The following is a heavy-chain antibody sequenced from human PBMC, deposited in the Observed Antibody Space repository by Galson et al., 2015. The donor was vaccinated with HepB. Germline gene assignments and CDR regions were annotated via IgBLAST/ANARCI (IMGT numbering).Heavy chain of an antibody. CDR1: GYTFTGHY. D-gene: IGHD3-22*01. J-gene: IGHJ5*02. CDR2: INPNSGGT. V-gene: IGHV1-2*06. CDR3: ASGVSELDSSDHNWFDP. Sequence: SCKASGYTFTGHYMHWVRQAPGQGLEWMGRINPNSGGTTYAQNFQGRVTMTRDTSISTAYMELSRLGSDDTAIYYCASGVSELDSSDHNWFDPWGQGTLVTVSS.